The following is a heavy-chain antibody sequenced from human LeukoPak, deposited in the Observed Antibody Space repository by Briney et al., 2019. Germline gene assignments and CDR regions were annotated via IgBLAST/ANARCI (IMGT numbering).Heavy chain of an antibody. CDR1: GGSISSYY. Sequence: SETLSLTCTVSGGSISSYYWSWIRQPPGKGLEWIGYIYYSGSTNYNPSLKSRATISVDTSKNQFSLKLSSVTAADTAVYYCARDAAGTWDNWFDPWGQGTLVTVSS. D-gene: IGHD6-13*01. J-gene: IGHJ5*02. CDR2: IYYSGST. CDR3: ARDAAGTWDNWFDP. V-gene: IGHV4-59*01.